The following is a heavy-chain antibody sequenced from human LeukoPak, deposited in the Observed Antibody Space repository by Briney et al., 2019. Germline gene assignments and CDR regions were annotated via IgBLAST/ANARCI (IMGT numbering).Heavy chain of an antibody. Sequence: ASVTVSCKASGYTFTSYGFCWVRQAPGQGLEWMGWISAYNGNTNYAQKLQGRVTMTTDTSTSTAYMELRSLRSDDTAVYYCARIRSWQWLVLDFDYWGQGTLVTVSS. D-gene: IGHD6-19*01. CDR2: ISAYNGNT. CDR3: ARIRSWQWLVLDFDY. CDR1: GYTFTSYG. J-gene: IGHJ4*02. V-gene: IGHV1-18*01.